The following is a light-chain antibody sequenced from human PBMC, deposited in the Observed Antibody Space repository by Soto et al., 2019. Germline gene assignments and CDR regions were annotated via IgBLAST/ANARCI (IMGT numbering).Light chain of an antibody. V-gene: IGKV1-5*03. CDR2: KTS. CDR3: QQYFTWG. CDR1: TSVSVW. J-gene: IGKJ1*01. Sequence: DNQVTQSPSTLAASIGDRVTITCRTTTSVSVWVAWHQQKPGKAPKLLIYKTSNLESGVPSRFSGSGSGTEFTLTISSLQPDDFATYYCQQYFTWGFGQGTRVEI.